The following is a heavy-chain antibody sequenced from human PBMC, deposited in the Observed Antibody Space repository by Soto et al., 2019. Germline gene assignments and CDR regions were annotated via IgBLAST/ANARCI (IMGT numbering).Heavy chain of an antibody. CDR2: INGDGASL. V-gene: IGHV3-74*03. J-gene: IGHJ6*02. CDR1: GFIFSSFW. Sequence: EVRLEEAGGGFVQPGGSLRVSCSGSGFIFSSFWMHWVRQGPGKGLEWVSRINGDGASLAYAESVKGSFSISRDNVKNTLHLQMNSLGVDDTAVYFCAREGSLGLDVWGRGTTVTVSS. D-gene: IGHD3-10*01. CDR3: AREGSLGLDV.